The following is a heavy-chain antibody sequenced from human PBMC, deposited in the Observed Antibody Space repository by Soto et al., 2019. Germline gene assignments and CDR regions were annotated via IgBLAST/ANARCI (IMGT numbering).Heavy chain of an antibody. CDR2: ISHDGNNQ. Sequence: QVQLVXXXGXXVQXXXSXXLXXAAXXFTXXNYSMHWVXRAPGXXXXWVAVISHDGNNQKYADSVKGRFTTSRDNFXNTXXXXXXXXRSEDTALYYCARGGVDQKPHGEFDHWGQGSLVTVXS. CDR3: ARGGVDQKPHGEFDH. CDR1: XFTXXNYS. V-gene: IGHV3-30-3*01. D-gene: IGHD2-15*01. J-gene: IGHJ4*02.